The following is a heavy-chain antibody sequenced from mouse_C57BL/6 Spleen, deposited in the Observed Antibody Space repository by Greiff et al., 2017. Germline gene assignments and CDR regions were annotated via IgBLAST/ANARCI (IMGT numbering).Heavy chain of an antibody. D-gene: IGHD2-2*01. CDR3: AREGYGYERESYYFDY. Sequence: VQLQQSGPGLVKPSQSLSLTCSVTGYSITSGYYWNWIRQFPGNKLEWMGYISYDGSNNYNPSLKNRISITRDTSKNQFFLKLNSVTTEDTATYYCAREGYGYERESYYFDYWGQGTTLTVSS. CDR1: GYSITSGYY. V-gene: IGHV3-6*01. J-gene: IGHJ2*01. CDR2: ISYDGSN.